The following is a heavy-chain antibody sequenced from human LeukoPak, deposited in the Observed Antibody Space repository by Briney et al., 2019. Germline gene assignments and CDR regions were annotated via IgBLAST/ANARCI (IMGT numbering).Heavy chain of an antibody. V-gene: IGHV4-34*01. CDR3: ARPGIAAAGPFDY. CDR2: INHSGST. D-gene: IGHD6-13*01. J-gene: IGHJ4*02. CDR1: GGSFSGYY. Sequence: SETLSLTCAVSGGSFSGYYWSWIRQPPGKGLEWIGEINHSGSTNYNPSLKSRVTISVDTSKNQFSLKLSSVTAADTAVYYCARPGIAAAGPFDYWGQGTLVTVSS.